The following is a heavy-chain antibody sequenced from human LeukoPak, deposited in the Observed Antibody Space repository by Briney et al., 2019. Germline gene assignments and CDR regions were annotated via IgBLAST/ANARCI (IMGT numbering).Heavy chain of an antibody. Sequence: GASVKVSCKVSGYTLTELSMHWVRQAPGKGLEWMGGFYPEDGETIYAQKFQGRVTITRDTSASTAYMELSSLRSEDTAVYYCARDGKYYYDSSGYYRDKIFDYWGQGTLVTVSS. V-gene: IGHV1-24*01. CDR1: GYTLTELS. CDR3: ARDGKYYYDSSGYYRDKIFDY. CDR2: FYPEDGET. J-gene: IGHJ4*02. D-gene: IGHD3-22*01.